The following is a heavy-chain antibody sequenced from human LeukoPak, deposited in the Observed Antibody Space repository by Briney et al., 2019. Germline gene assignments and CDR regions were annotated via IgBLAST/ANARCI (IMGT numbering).Heavy chain of an antibody. CDR1: GYSISSGYY. CDR3: ASVWYMDA. D-gene: IGHD3-16*01. Sequence: PSETLSLTCAVSGYSISSGYYWGWIRQPPGKGLEWIGSIYHSGSTYYNPSLKSRVTISVDTSKNQFSLKLSSVTAADTAVYYCASVWYMDAWGKGTTVTVSS. J-gene: IGHJ6*03. V-gene: IGHV4-38-2*01. CDR2: IYHSGST.